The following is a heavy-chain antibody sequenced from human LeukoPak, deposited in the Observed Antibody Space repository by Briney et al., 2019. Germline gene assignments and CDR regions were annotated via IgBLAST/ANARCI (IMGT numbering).Heavy chain of an antibody. CDR2: INHSGST. CDR1: GGSFSDYY. D-gene: IGHD3-22*01. J-gene: IGHJ4*02. CDR3: ARVPRWYYDSSGYLMHYFDY. V-gene: IGHV4-34*01. Sequence: SETLSLTCAVYGGSFSDYYWSWIRQPPGKGLEWIGEINHSGSTNYNPSLKSRVTISVDTSKNQFSLKLSSVTAADTAVYYCARVPRWYYDSSGYLMHYFDYWGQGTLVTVSS.